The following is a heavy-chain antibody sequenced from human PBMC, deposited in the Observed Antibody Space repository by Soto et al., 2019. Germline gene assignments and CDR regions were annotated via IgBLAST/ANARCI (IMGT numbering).Heavy chain of an antibody. CDR1: GLTFSNYW. CDR3: ARPARECSSPGCAN. V-gene: IGHV3-7*01. CDR2: INRDGSET. Sequence: EVQLVESGGGLVQPGGSLRLSCVVSGLTFSNYWMSWVRQAPGKGLEWVANINRDGSETYYVDSVKGRFTIPRDNIKNSLYLQMPSLRAEDTAVYYCARPARECSSPGCANWGQGTLVTVSS. D-gene: IGHD2-2*01. J-gene: IGHJ4*02.